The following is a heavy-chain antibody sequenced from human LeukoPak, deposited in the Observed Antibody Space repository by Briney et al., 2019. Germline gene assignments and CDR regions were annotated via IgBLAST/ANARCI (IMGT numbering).Heavy chain of an antibody. CDR2: IKIKTDGGTT. CDR1: GFTFSNAW. CDR3: TTDVIQYSRPSLRFDY. V-gene: IGHV3-15*01. D-gene: IGHD2/OR15-2a*01. J-gene: IGHJ4*02. Sequence: PVGSLRLSRAASGFTFSNAWISWVRQAPGEGREWVGRIKIKTDGGTTDSAAPVKGRFTISKDDPKNTLYLQMNRLKPEDTAVYYCTTDVIQYSRPSLRFDYWGQGTLVTVSS.